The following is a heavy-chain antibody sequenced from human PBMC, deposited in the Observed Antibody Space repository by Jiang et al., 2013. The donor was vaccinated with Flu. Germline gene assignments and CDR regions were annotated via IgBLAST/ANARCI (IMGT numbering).Heavy chain of an antibody. V-gene: IGHV4-31*03. Sequence: GPGLVKPSQTLSLTCTVSGGSISSGGYYWTWIRQHPGKGLEWIGYIYYSGSTYYNPSLKSRLTISVDTSKNQFSLKLSSVTAADTAVYYCAGLKYCSSTSCYYYYGMDVWGQGTTVTVSS. D-gene: IGHD2-2*01. CDR3: AGLKYCSSTSCYYYYGMDV. J-gene: IGHJ6*02. CDR1: GGSISSGGYY. CDR2: IYYSGST.